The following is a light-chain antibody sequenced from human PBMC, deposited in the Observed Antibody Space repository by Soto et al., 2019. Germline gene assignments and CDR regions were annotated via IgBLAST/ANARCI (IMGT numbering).Light chain of an antibody. CDR3: QQYGSSSRT. CDR2: GAS. Sequence: EIAMTQSPATLSVSPGERATLSCRASQSVSSNLAWYQQKSGQPPRLLIYGASSRATGIPDRFSGSGSGTDFTLTISGLEPEDFGVYYCQQYGSSSRTFGQGTKVDIK. J-gene: IGKJ1*01. CDR1: QSVSSN. V-gene: IGKV3-20*01.